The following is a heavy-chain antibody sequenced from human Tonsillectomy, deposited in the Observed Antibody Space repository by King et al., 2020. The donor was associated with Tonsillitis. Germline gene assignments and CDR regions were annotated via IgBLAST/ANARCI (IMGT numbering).Heavy chain of an antibody. CDR3: ARDATRGGDFDS. CDR1: GFTFSSYW. Sequence: VQLVESGGGLVQPGGSLRLSCAASGFTFSSYWMIWVRQAPGKGLEWVAKIQRDGSEKYYVDSVKGRFTVSRDNAKNSLDLQMNSLRAEDTAVYYCARDATRGGDFDSWGQGTLVTVAS. J-gene: IGHJ4*02. V-gene: IGHV3-7*01. D-gene: IGHD3-16*01. CDR2: IQRDGSEK.